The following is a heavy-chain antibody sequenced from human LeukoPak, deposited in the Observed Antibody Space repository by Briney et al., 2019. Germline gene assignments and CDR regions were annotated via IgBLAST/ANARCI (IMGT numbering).Heavy chain of an antibody. CDR2: INHSGST. Sequence: SETLSLTCAVYGGSFSIYYWSWIRQPPGKGLEWIGEINHSGSTNYNTSLKSGVTISVDTPRNQFFLKLSSVTATDPPGYYVAGGGDSGTTSFFDYWGQGTLVTVSS. J-gene: IGHJ4*02. V-gene: IGHV4-34*01. CDR1: GGSFSIYY. CDR3: AGGGDSGTTSFFDY. D-gene: IGHD1-1*01.